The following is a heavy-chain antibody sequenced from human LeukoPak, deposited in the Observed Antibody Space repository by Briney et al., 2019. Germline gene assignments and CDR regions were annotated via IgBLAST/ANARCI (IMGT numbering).Heavy chain of an antibody. CDR2: IYTNGGA. V-gene: IGHV4-61*02. CDR3: AREPPGY. J-gene: IGHJ4*02. Sequence: SQPLSLTCTVSGGSVTSGNYYWNWIRQPAGKGLEWIGRIYTNGGASYNPSLKSRVTISIDASKNQFSLKLSSVTAADTAVYYCAREPPGYWGQGILVTVSS. CDR1: GGSVTSGNYY.